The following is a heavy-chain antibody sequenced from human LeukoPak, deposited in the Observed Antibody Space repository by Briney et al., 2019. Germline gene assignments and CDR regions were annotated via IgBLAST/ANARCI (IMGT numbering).Heavy chain of an antibody. D-gene: IGHD2-15*01. J-gene: IGHJ4*02. CDR1: GFTFSNYW. CDR3: ASSWYFGY. CDR2: IKQDGSEK. V-gene: IGHV3-7*01. Sequence: GGSLRLSCAASGFTFSNYWRSWVRQAPGKGLEWVANIKQDGSEKYYVDSVKGRFTISRDNAKNSLYLQMNSLRAEDTAVYYCASSWYFGYWGQGTLVTVSS.